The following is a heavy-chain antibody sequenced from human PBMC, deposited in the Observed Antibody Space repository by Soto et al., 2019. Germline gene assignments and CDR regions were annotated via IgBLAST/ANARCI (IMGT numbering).Heavy chain of an antibody. D-gene: IGHD1-26*01. CDR2: IYYRGST. CDR1: GGSISSYY. J-gene: IGHJ4*02. Sequence: QVQLQESGPGLVKSSETLSLTCTVSGGSISSYYWSWIRQPPGKGLEWIGYIYYRGSTNHNPSLKSRVTLSVDQSKNQFSLKLSSVTAADTAVYYCAREYSGSYFDYWGQGTLVTVSS. CDR3: AREYSGSYFDY. V-gene: IGHV4-59*01.